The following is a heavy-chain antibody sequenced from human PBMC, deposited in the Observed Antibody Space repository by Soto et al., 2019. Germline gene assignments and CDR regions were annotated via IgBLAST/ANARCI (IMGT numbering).Heavy chain of an antibody. J-gene: IGHJ3*02. D-gene: IGHD2-21*02. CDR2: IKQDGSEK. CDR1: GFTFSSYW. V-gene: IGHV3-7*01. CDR3: ARDCGGDCRDAFDI. Sequence: GGSLRLSCAASGFTFSSYWMSWVRQAPGKGLERVANIKQDGSEKYYVDSVKGRFTISRDNAKNSLYLQMNSLRAEDTAVYYCARDCGGDCRDAFDIWGQGTMVTVSS.